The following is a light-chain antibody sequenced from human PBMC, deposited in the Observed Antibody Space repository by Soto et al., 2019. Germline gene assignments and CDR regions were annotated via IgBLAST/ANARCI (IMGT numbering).Light chain of an antibody. J-gene: IGKJ2*01. CDR1: QSVSSSY. CDR3: QQYGSSPMYT. V-gene: IGKV3-20*01. Sequence: EIVLTQSPGTLSLSPGERATLSCRASQSVSSSYLAWYQQKPGQAPRLLIYGASRSATGIPDGFSGSGSGTDFTLTISRLEPEDFAVYYCQQYGSSPMYTFGQGTKLEIK. CDR2: GAS.